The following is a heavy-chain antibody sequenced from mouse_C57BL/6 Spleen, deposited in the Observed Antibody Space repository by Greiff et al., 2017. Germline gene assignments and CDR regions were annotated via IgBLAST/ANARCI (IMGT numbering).Heavy chain of an antibody. J-gene: IGHJ1*03. D-gene: IGHD2-2*01. CDR2: IDPETGGT. Sequence: VQLQQSGAELVRPGASVTLSCKASGYTFTDYEMHWVKQTPVHGLEWIGAIDPETGGTAYNQKFKGKAILTADKSSSTAYMELRSLTSEDSAVYYCTRVFYGYDARYFDVWGTGTTVTVSS. CDR1: GYTFTDYE. V-gene: IGHV1-15*01. CDR3: TRVFYGYDARYFDV.